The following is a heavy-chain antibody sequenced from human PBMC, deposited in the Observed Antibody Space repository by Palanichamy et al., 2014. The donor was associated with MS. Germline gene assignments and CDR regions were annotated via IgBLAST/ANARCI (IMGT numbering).Heavy chain of an antibody. CDR3: ARARSGYNLLAY. CDR2: ISDSGSA. CDR1: RFTFSSFA. D-gene: IGHD5-24*01. Sequence: EVQLLESGGGLVQPGGSLRLSCATSRFTFSSFAMTWVRQAPGKGLEWVSAISDSGSAHYTDSVKGRFTISRDNSKNSLYLQMDSLRAEDTAVYYCARARSGYNLLAYWGQGTLVTVSS. J-gene: IGHJ4*02. V-gene: IGHV3-23*01.